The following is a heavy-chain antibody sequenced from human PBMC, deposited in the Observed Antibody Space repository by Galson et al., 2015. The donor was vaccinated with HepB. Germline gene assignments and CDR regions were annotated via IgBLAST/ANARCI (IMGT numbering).Heavy chain of an antibody. V-gene: IGHV3-74*01. J-gene: IGHJ4*02. CDR1: GFTFSTYW. CDR2: IHSDGSKI. CDR3: ARAGFGSGTDF. D-gene: IGHD1-14*01. Sequence: SLRLSCAASGFTFSTYWMYWVRQTPGRGLEWLACIHSDGSKIGYADSVKGRFNISRDNAKNTLYLQMNSLRVEDTAVYYCARAGFGSGTDFWGQGTLVTISS.